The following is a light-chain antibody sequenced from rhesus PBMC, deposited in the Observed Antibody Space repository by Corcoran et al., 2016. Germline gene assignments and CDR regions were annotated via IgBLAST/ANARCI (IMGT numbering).Light chain of an antibody. Sequence: DIVMTQTPLSLPVTPGEPASISCRSSQSLLHSGGKTYLYWYLQKPGQSPPLLVHEVSNRASGVPDRFSGSGSGTDFTLKISRVEAEDVGVYYCMQGIQLPLTFGPGTKLDIK. CDR3: MQGIQLPLT. CDR2: EVS. J-gene: IGKJ3*01. CDR1: QSLLHSGGKTY. V-gene: IGKV2-104*02.